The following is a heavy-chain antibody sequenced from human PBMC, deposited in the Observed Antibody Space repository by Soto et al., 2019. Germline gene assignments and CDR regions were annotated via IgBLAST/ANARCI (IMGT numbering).Heavy chain of an antibody. Sequence: QVQLVQSGAEVKKPGASVKVSCKASGYTFTSYYMHWVRQALVHGLEWRGIINPSGGSTSYAPKFRGRLTMSRDTSTSTVNLALSSLSSEDTDVNYCARVNRHSHFRLYDFWSGPLDSWCQGTLVT. V-gene: IGHV1-46*03. CDR1: GYTFTSYY. CDR2: INPSGGST. D-gene: IGHD3-3*01. CDR3: ARVNRHSHFRLYDFWSGPLDS. J-gene: IGHJ4*02.